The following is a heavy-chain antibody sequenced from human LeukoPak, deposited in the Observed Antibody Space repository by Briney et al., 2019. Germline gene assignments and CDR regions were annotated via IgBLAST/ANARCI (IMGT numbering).Heavy chain of an antibody. D-gene: IGHD3-16*02. CDR3: TTDYYDYVRGSYRPDY. J-gene: IGHJ4*02. Sequence: GGSLRLSCAASGFTFSNAWMTWVRQAPGQGLEWVARIKSKTDGETTDYAAPVKGRFTISRDDSKNTLYLQMNSLKTEDTAVYYCTTDYYDYVRGSYRPDYWGQGTLVTVSS. CDR2: IKSKTDGETT. V-gene: IGHV3-15*01. CDR1: GFTFSNAW.